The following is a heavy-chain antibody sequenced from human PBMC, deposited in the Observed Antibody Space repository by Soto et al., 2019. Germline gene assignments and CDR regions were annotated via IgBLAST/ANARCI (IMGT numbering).Heavy chain of an antibody. J-gene: IGHJ5*02. CDR3: AREECSSTSCYANWFDP. D-gene: IGHD2-2*01. CDR1: GGSISSGGYY. Sequence: QVQLQESGPGLVKPSQTLSLTCTVSGGSISSGGYYWSWIRQHPGKGLEWIGYIYYSGSTYYNPSLKSRVTISVDTSKNQFSLKLSSVTAADTAVYYCAREECSSTSCYANWFDPWGQGTLVTVSS. V-gene: IGHV4-31*03. CDR2: IYYSGST.